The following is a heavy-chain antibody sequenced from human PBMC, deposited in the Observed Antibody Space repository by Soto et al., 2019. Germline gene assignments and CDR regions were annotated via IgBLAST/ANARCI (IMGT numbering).Heavy chain of an antibody. J-gene: IGHJ4*02. CDR2: ISSSSSYI. D-gene: IGHD1-26*01. CDR1: GFTFSSYS. V-gene: IGHV3-21*01. CDR3: AKEDYSRSSDY. Sequence: PGGSLRLSCAASGFTFSSYSMNWVRQAPGKGMEWVSSISSSSSYIYYADSVKCRFTISRDNAKNSLYLQMNSLRAEDTAVYYCAKEDYSRSSDYWGQGTLVTSPQ.